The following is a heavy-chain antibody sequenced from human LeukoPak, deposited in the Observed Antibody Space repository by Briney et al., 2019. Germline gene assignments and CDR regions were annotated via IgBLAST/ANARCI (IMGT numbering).Heavy chain of an antibody. CDR3: ASNIVATIEDY. CDR2: ISSSSSTI. V-gene: IGHV3-48*01. D-gene: IGHD5-12*01. J-gene: IGHJ4*02. CDR1: GFTFSSYS. Sequence: PGGSLRLSCAASGFTFSSYSMNWVRQAPGKGLEWVSYISSSSSTIYYADSVKGRFTISRDNAKNSLYLQMNSLRAEDTAVYYCASNIVATIEDYWGQGTLVTVSS.